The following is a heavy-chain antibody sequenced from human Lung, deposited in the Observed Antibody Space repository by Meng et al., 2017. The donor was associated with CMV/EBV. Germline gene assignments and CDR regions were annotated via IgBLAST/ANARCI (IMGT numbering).Heavy chain of an antibody. V-gene: IGHV3-74*01. CDR2: INSDGSST. CDR3: ARVHRQYYYDGMDV. Sequence: GESLKISCAASGFTFSSYWMHWVRQAPGKGLVWVSRINSDGSSTSYADSVKGRFTISRDNAKNTVYLQMNSLRAEDTAVYNCARVHRQYYYDGMDVWGQGNTV. CDR1: GFTFSSYW. J-gene: IGHJ6*02.